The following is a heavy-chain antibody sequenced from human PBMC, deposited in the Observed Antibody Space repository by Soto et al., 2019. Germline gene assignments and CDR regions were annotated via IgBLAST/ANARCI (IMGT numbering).Heavy chain of an antibody. CDR3: ARRVCSSLTCLLSPPANWLDP. Sequence: SETLSLTCTVSGASVSSYYWHWIRQPPGKGLEWIASIYNSGSTHYNPSLMSRVTISIDTSKNQFFLQLSSVTAADTALYYCARRVCSSLTCLLSPPANWLDPWGQGALVTVSS. CDR2: IYNSGST. J-gene: IGHJ5*02. V-gene: IGHV4-59*08. D-gene: IGHD2-2*01. CDR1: GASVSSYY.